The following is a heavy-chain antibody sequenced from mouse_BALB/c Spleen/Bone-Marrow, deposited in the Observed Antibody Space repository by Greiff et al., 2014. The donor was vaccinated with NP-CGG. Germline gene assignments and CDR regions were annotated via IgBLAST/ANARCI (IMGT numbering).Heavy chain of an antibody. CDR3: ARGLYGNSGY. V-gene: IGHV1-69*02. CDR2: IDPSDSYT. Sequence: QVQLQQSGAELVKPGASVKLSCKASGYTFTSYWMHWVKQRPGQGLEWIGEIDPSDSYTNYNQKFKGKATLTVDKSSSTAYTQLSSLTSEDSAVYYCARGLYGNSGYWGQGTTLTVSS. J-gene: IGHJ2*01. D-gene: IGHD2-1*01. CDR1: GYTFTSYW.